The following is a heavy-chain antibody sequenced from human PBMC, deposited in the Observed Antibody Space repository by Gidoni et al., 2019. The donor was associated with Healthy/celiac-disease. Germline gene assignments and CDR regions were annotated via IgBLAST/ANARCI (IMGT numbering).Heavy chain of an antibody. CDR2: IIPIVGTA. Sequence: QVQLVQSGAEVNKPGSSVRVSCTASGGTFSSSAISWVRQAPGQGLEWMGGIIPIVGTANDAQKFQGRVTITADKATSTAYMELSSLRSEDTAVYYCARDQGGSYHYDDWGQGTLVTVSS. CDR1: GGTFSSSA. CDR3: ARDQGGSYHYDD. V-gene: IGHV1-69*06. J-gene: IGHJ4*02. D-gene: IGHD1-26*01.